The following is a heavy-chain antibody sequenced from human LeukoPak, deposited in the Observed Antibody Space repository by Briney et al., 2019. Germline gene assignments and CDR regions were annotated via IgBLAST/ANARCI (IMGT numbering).Heavy chain of an antibody. Sequence: PGGSLRLSCAASGFTFSSYSMNWVRQAPGKGLEWVSSISSSSSYIYYADSVKGRFTISRDNAKNSLYLQMNSLRAEDTAVYYCARDYEEAVASPHDHWGQGTLVTVSS. CDR2: ISSSSSYI. CDR3: ARDYEEAVASPHDH. D-gene: IGHD6-19*01. CDR1: GFTFSSYS. J-gene: IGHJ4*02. V-gene: IGHV3-21*01.